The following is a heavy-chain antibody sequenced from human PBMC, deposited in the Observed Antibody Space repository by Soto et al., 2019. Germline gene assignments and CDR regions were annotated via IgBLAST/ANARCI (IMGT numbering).Heavy chain of an antibody. CDR1: GFTFTSSA. D-gene: IGHD3-22*01. CDR3: AADTTYYYDSSGYYPFDFDY. CDR2: IVVGSGNT. V-gene: IGHV1-58*01. J-gene: IGHJ4*02. Sequence: ASVKVSCKASGFTFTSSAVQWVRQARGQRLEWIGWIVVGSGNTNYAQKFQERVTITRDMSTSTAYMELSSLRSEDTAVYYCAADTTYYYDSSGYYPFDFDYWGQGTLVTVSS.